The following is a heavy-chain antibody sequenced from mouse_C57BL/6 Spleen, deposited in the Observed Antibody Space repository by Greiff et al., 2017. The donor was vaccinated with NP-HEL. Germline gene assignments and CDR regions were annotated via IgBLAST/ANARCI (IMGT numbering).Heavy chain of an antibody. D-gene: IGHD2-4*01. Sequence: VQLQQPGAELVMPGASVKLSCKASGYTFTSYWMHWVKQRPGQGLEWIGEIDPSDSYTNYNQKFKGKSTLTVDKSSSTAYMQLRSLTSENAAVDYCARIPGTYYDEDDWGQCTTLTVSS. V-gene: IGHV1-69*01. CDR2: IDPSDSYT. CDR1: GYTFTSYW. J-gene: IGHJ2*01. CDR3: ARIPGTYYDEDD.